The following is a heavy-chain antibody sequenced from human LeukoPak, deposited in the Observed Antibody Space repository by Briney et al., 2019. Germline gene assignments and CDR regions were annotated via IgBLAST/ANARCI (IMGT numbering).Heavy chain of an antibody. Sequence: SETLTLICTVSGGSISRGGYYWSWIRQHPGKGLEWIGYIYYSGSTYSNPSLKSRVTISVDTSKNQFSLNLSSVTAADTAVYYCARYCSSTNCYKGGLDPWGQGTLVTVSS. D-gene: IGHD2-2*02. CDR1: GGSISRGGYY. CDR3: ARYCSSTNCYKGGLDP. V-gene: IGHV4-31*03. CDR2: IYYSGST. J-gene: IGHJ5*02.